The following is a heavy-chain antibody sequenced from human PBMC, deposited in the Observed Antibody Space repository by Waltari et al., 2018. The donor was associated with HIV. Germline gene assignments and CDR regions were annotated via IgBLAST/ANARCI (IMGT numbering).Heavy chain of an antibody. Sequence: VQLQQWGAGLLKPSETLSLTCAVYGGSFSGYYWSWIRQPPGEGLEWIGEINHRGSTNYNPSLKSRVIISVDTSMNQFSLKLSSGTAADTAVYYCARARYCSSTRCYTKGRRNSFYYYALDVWGQGTTVTVSS. CDR2: INHRGST. V-gene: IGHV4-34*01. D-gene: IGHD2-2*02. J-gene: IGHJ6*02. CDR1: GGSFSGYY. CDR3: ARARYCSSTRCYTKGRRNSFYYYALDV.